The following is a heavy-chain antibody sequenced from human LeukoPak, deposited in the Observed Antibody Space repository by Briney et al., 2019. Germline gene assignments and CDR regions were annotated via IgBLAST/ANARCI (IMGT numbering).Heavy chain of an antibody. CDR2: ISDSGGIT. V-gene: IGHV3-23*01. Sequence: PGRSLRLSCAASGFTFDDYAMHWVRQAPGKGLEWVSAISDSGGITYYADSVKGRFTISRDNSKNTLYLQMNSLRAEDTAVYYCAKDPDYYDTSVYYLEDYWGQGTLVTVSS. D-gene: IGHD3-22*01. CDR1: GFTFDDYA. J-gene: IGHJ4*02. CDR3: AKDPDYYDTSVYYLEDY.